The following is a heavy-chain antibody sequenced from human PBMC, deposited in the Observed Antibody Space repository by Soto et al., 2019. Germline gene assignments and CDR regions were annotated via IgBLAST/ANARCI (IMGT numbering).Heavy chain of an antibody. D-gene: IGHD3-9*01. Sequence: QVQLVQSGAEVKKPGSSVKVSCKASGGTFSSYAISWVRQAPGQGLEWMGGIIPIFGTANYAQKFQGRVTITADESTSTAYMELSRLRSEDTAVYYCASSPSQASLLRYFDWLSSPFDYWGQGTLVTVSS. CDR1: GGTFSSYA. CDR2: IIPIFGTA. CDR3: ASSPSQASLLRYFDWLSSPFDY. V-gene: IGHV1-69*01. J-gene: IGHJ4*02.